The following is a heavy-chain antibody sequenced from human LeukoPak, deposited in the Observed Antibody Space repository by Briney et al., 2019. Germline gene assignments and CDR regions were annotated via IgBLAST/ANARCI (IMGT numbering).Heavy chain of an antibody. V-gene: IGHV3-7*01. CDR2: IKEDGSEK. J-gene: IGHJ4*02. CDR3: VMGRSAGD. CDR1: GFTFSNFY. Sequence: GGSLRLSCAASGFTFSNFYMSWVRQAPGKGLEWVASIKEDGSEKYYLDSVKGRFTISRDNAKNSPFLQMNSLRAEDTAVYYCVMGRSAGDWGQGTLVTVSS. D-gene: IGHD2-8*01.